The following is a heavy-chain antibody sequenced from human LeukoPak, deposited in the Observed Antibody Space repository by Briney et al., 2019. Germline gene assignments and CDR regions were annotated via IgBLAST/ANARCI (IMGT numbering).Heavy chain of an antibody. CDR1: GFTFSSYS. CDR3: ARGKTYYDFWSGYYD. Sequence: GGSLRLSYAASGFTFSSYSMNWVRQAPGKGLEWVSSISSSSSYIYYADSVKGRFTISRDNAKNSLYLQMNSLRAEDTAVYYCARGKTYYDFWSGYYDWGQGTLVTVSS. D-gene: IGHD3-3*01. CDR2: ISSSSSYI. J-gene: IGHJ4*02. V-gene: IGHV3-21*01.